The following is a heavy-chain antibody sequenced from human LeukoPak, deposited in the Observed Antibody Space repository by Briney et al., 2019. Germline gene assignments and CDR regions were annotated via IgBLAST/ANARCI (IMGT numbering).Heavy chain of an antibody. V-gene: IGHV3-7*01. D-gene: IGHD1-20*01. CDR2: IKQDGSEK. J-gene: IGHJ3*02. CDR3: ASSEGITGTTGMDAFDI. Sequence: KPGGSLRLSCAASGFTFSSYWMSWVRQAPGKGLEWVANIKQDGSEKYYVDSVKGRFTISRDNAKNSLYLQMNSLRAEDTAVYYCASSEGITGTTGMDAFDIWGQGTMVTVSS. CDR1: GFTFSSYW.